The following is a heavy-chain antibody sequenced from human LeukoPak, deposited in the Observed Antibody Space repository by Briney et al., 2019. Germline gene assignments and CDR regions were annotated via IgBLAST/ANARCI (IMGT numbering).Heavy chain of an antibody. CDR2: INPNSAGT. V-gene: IGHV1-2*02. CDR1: GYTFTGYY. D-gene: IGHD4-17*01. Sequence: GASVKVSCKASGYTFTGYYMHWVRQAPGQGLEWMGLINPNSAGTNYAQKFQGRVTMTRDTSISTAYMVLSRLRSDDTAVYYCARDYGDWGGFDPWGQGTLVTVSS. CDR3: ARDYGDWGGFDP. J-gene: IGHJ5*02.